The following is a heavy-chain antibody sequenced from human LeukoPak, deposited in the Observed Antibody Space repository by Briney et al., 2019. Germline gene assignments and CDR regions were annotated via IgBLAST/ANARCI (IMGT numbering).Heavy chain of an antibody. CDR2: INTDASST. Sequence: GGSLRLSCAVSGFTFSSFWMPWVRHAPGKGLVWVSRINTDASSTTYTDSVKGRFTISRDNAKSTLYLQMHNLRVEDTAVYYCARSLYSGSSQSWGQGTLVTVSS. CDR1: GFTFSSFW. D-gene: IGHD2-15*01. V-gene: IGHV3-74*01. CDR3: ARSLYSGSSQS. J-gene: IGHJ5*02.